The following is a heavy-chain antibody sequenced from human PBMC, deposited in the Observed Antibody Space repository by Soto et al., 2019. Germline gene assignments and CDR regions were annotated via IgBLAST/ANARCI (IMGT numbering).Heavy chain of an antibody. CDR2: ISSSGYT. D-gene: IGHD4-17*01. Sequence: QVQLQESGPGLVKPSETLSLTCTVSGGSISTNYWSWIRQPPGKGLEWIGYISSSGYTNYNASLKRRITISIATSKNQFSLKLTSVTAADTAVYYCASLHGARFDPWGQGTLVTVSS. CDR3: ASLHGARFDP. J-gene: IGHJ5*02. CDR1: GGSISTNY. V-gene: IGHV4-4*08.